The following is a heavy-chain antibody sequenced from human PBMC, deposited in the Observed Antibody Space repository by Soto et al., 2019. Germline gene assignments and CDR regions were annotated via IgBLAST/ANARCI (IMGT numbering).Heavy chain of an antibody. CDR1: GFTFSSYW. CDR3: ARDLPIVVVPAAIGAWFDP. V-gene: IGHV3-7*01. D-gene: IGHD2-2*01. CDR2: IKQDGSEK. Sequence: EVQLVESGGGLVQPGGSLRLSCAASGFTFSSYWMSWVRQAPGKGLEWVANIKQDGSEKYYVDSVKGRFTISRDNAKNSLYLQMNSLRAEDTAVYYCARDLPIVVVPAAIGAWFDPWGQGTLVTVS. J-gene: IGHJ5*02.